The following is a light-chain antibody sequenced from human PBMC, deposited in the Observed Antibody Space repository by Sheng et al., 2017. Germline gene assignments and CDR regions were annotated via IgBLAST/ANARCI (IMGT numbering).Light chain of an antibody. CDR3: QQYYSLPYT. CDR1: QDIGND. CDR2: GAS. Sequence: DIQMTQSPSSLSASVGYGVTITCQASQDIGNDLSWFQQKPGKAPKLLIYGASNLETGVPSRFNGGASGTDFTFTITSLQPEDVATYYCQQYYSLPYTFGQGTKLEIK. V-gene: IGKV1-33*01. J-gene: IGKJ2*01.